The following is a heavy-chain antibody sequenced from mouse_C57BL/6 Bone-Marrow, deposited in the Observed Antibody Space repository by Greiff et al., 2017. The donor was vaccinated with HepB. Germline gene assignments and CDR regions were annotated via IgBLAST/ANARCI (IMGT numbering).Heavy chain of an antibody. CDR3: ARRDYRYFDV. Sequence: VHLVESGPELVKPGASVKIPCKASGYTFTDYNMDWVKQSHGKSLEWIGDINPNNGGTIYNQKFKGKATLTVDKSSSTAYMELRSLTSEDTAVYYCARRDYRYFDVWGTGTTVTVSS. CDR2: INPNNGGT. V-gene: IGHV1-18*01. CDR1: GYTFTDYN. D-gene: IGHD1-1*02. J-gene: IGHJ1*03.